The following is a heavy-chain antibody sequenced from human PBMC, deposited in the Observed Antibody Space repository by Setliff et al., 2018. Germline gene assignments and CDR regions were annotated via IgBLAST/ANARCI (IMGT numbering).Heavy chain of an antibody. D-gene: IGHD6-13*01. V-gene: IGHV7-4-1*02. CDR2: INTRTGNP. J-gene: IGHJ4*02. Sequence: ASVKVSCKGSGYTFSTYAIIWVRQAPGQGLEWMGYINTRTGNPMYAQGFTGRFVFSLDPSVSTAYLQISSLKAEDTALYYCATGSLVAAGTGHWGQGTLVTVSS. CDR1: GYTFSTYA. CDR3: ATGSLVAAGTGH.